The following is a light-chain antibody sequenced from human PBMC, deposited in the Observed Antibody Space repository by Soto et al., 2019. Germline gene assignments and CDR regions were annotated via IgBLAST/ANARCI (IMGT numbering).Light chain of an antibody. V-gene: IGKV3-15*01. CDR3: QQYNNLPPWT. CDR1: QRISND. CDR2: DAS. Sequence: EVLMKHSPATLSVNTGERVILSCRASQRISNDLAWYQQKAGQAPRLLIYDASTRATGIPARFSGSGSGTEFTLTISSLQSEDFAVYFCQQYNNLPPWTFGQGTKVDIK. J-gene: IGKJ1*01.